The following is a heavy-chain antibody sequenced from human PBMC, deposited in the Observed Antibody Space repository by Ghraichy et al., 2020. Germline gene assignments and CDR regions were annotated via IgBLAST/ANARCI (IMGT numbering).Heavy chain of an antibody. J-gene: IGHJ4*02. V-gene: IGHV3-48*04. Sequence: GGSLRLSCAASGFTFSSSNMNWVRQAPGKGLEWVSYISSTSAITYYADSVKGRFTISRDNAENSLYLQMNSLRAEDTAVYYCARRASYDSSYLTPENRYFDYWGQGTLVTVSS. CDR1: GFTFSSSN. CDR3: ARRASYDSSYLTPENRYFDY. CDR2: ISSTSAIT. D-gene: IGHD3-22*01.